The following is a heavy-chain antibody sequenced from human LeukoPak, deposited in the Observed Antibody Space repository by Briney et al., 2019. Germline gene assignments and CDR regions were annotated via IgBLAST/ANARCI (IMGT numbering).Heavy chain of an antibody. CDR3: ARGIGSIAARPVNWFDP. D-gene: IGHD6-6*01. CDR2: ILPIFGTA. Sequence: SVKVSCAASGGTFRSYAISWVRQAPGEGLEWMVGILPIFGTANYAQKFQGRVTITTDESTSTAYMEPSSLRSEDTAVYYCARGIGSIAARPVNWFDPWGQGTLVTVSS. J-gene: IGHJ5*02. CDR1: GGTFRSYA. V-gene: IGHV1-69*05.